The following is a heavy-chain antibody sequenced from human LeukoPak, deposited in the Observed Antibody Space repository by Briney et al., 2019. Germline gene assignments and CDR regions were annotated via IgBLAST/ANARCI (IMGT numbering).Heavy chain of an antibody. D-gene: IGHD2-2*01. CDR1: GFTFSSYA. Sequence: AGGSLRLSCAASGFTFSSYAMHWVRQAPGKGLEYVSAISSNGGSTYYANSVKGRFTISRDNSKNTLYLQMGSLRAEDMAAYYCARDSSASSWTGWFDPWGQGTLVTVSS. CDR3: ARDSSASSWTGWFDP. J-gene: IGHJ5*02. V-gene: IGHV3-64*01. CDR2: ISSNGGST.